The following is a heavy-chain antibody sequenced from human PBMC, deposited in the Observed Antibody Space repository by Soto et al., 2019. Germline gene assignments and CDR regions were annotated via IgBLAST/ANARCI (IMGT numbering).Heavy chain of an antibody. CDR3: ARGSGTYYAGHFDP. V-gene: IGHV3-7*03. CDR1: GFTFSSHW. J-gene: IGHJ5*02. CDR2: IKQDGSEK. Sequence: EVQLVESGGGLVQLGGSLRLSCGASGFTFSSHWMSWVRQAPGKGLEWVASIKQDGSEKHYVDSVKGRFTISRDDAKNSLYLQMNSLRAEDTAVYYCARGSGTYYAGHFDPWGQGTLVTVSS. D-gene: IGHD1-26*01.